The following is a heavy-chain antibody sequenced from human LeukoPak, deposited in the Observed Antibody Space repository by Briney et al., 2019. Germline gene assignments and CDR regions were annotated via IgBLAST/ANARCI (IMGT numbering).Heavy chain of an antibody. CDR3: DRWELTPAKGWFDS. D-gene: IGHD1-26*01. Sequence: PSETLSLTCAVSGDSMTNYYWSWIRQPAGQGLEWIGHIYVSGRTNYNPSFKSRVSMSIDTSKKQFSLNLTSVSAADTAVYARDRWELTPAKGWFDSWGQGTLVTVPS. J-gene: IGHJ5*01. CDR2: IYVSGRT. CDR1: GDSMTNYY. V-gene: IGHV4-4*07.